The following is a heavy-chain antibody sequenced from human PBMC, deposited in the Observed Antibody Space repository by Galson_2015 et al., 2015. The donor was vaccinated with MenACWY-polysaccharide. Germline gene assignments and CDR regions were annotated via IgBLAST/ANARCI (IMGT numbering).Heavy chain of an antibody. CDR2: ISGNGGRT. D-gene: IGHD5-18*01. CDR1: GFTFSTSA. J-gene: IGHJ4*02. Sequence: SLRLSCAASGFTFSTSAMSWVRQAPGKGPEWVSLISGNGGRTAYVDSVQGRFTISRDHSKNTLDLQMNSLRAEDTAVYYCAKTRGGDTASDSWGQGTLVTVSS. CDR3: AKTRGGDTASDS. V-gene: IGHV3-23*01.